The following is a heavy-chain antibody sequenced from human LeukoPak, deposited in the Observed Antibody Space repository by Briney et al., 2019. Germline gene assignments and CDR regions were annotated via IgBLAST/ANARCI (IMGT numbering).Heavy chain of an antibody. CDR2: INHSGST. V-gene: IGHV4-34*01. CDR1: GGSFSGYY. D-gene: IGHD3-22*01. CDR3: ARGHWYYYDSSGYYRKLYYFDY. Sequence: PSETLSLTCAVYGGSFSGYYWSWIRQPPGKGLEWIGEINHSGSTNYNPSLKSRVTISVDTSKNQFSLKLSPVTAADTAVYYCARGHWYYYDSSGYYRKLYYFDYWGQGTLVTVSS. J-gene: IGHJ4*02.